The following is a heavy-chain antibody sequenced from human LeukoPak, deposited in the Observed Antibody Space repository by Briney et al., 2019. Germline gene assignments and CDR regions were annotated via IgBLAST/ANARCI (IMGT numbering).Heavy chain of an antibody. CDR2: INPNSGGT. V-gene: IGHV1-2*02. J-gene: IGHJ4*02. CDR3: ARDKINEEREARYFDY. Sequence: EASVKVSCKASGHTFTGYYMHWVRQAPGQGLEWMGWINPNSGGTNYAQKFQGRVTMTRDTSISTAYMELSRLRSDDTAVYYCARDKINEEREARYFDYWGQGTLATVSS. CDR1: GHTFTGYY. D-gene: IGHD1-26*01.